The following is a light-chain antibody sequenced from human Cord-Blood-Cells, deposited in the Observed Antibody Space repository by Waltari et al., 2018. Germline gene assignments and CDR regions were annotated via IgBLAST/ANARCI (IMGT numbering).Light chain of an antibody. CDR1: TSDVGGYNY. CDR3: SSYTSSSTWV. Sequence: QSALTQPASVSGSPGRSITISCTGTTSDVGGYNYSSWYQQHPGKAPKLMIYDVSKRPSGVSNRFSGSKSGNTASLTISGLQAEDEADYYCSSYTSSSTWVFGGGTKLTVL. V-gene: IGLV2-14*01. J-gene: IGLJ3*02. CDR2: DVS.